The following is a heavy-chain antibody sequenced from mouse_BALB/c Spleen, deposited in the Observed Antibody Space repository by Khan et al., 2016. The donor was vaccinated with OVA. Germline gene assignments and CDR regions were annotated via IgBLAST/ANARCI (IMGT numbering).Heavy chain of an antibody. CDR1: GFNIKDTY. V-gene: IGHV14-3*02. CDR2: IAPANGNT. Sequence: EVQLQQSGAELVKPGASVKLSCTASGFNIKDTYLHWVKQRPEQGLEWIGRIAPANGNTTYDPKFQGKATITADTSSNTSYLQLNSLTSEDTAVYYCAHPYDDPRDFEVWGAGTTVTVSS. J-gene: IGHJ1*01. D-gene: IGHD2-3*01. CDR3: AHPYDDPRDFEV.